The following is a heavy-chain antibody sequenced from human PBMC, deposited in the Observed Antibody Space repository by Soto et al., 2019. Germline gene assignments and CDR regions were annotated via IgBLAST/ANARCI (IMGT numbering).Heavy chain of an antibody. CDR1: GFTFSSYW. CDR3: ARESELGYCSGGSCPFDP. J-gene: IGHJ5*02. V-gene: IGHV3-7*01. Sequence: HPGGSLRLSCAASGFTFSSYWMSWVRQAPGKGLEWVANIKQDGSEKYYVDSVKGRFTISRDNAKNSLYLQMNSLRAEDTAVYYCARESELGYCSGGSCPFDPWGQGTLVTVSS. D-gene: IGHD2-15*01. CDR2: IKQDGSEK.